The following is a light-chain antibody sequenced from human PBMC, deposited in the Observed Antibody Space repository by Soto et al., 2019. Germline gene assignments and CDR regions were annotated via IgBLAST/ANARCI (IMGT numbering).Light chain of an antibody. V-gene: IGLV2-23*02. Sequence: QSALTQPASVSGSPGQSITISCTGTSSDVGSYNLVSWYQQHPGKAPKLMIYEVSKRPSGVSNRFSGSKSGNTASLTISGLQAEDEADYYCCSYAGSLWVFGGGTKLTV. CDR1: SSDVGSYNL. CDR3: CSYAGSLWV. J-gene: IGLJ3*02. CDR2: EVS.